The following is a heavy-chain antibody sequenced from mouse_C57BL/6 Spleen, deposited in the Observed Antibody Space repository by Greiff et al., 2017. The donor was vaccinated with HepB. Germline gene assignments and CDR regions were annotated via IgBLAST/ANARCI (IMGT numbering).Heavy chain of an antibody. J-gene: IGHJ4*01. V-gene: IGHV14-4*01. Sequence: EVQLVESGAELVRPGASVKLSCTASGFNIKDDYMHWVKQRPEQGLEWIGWIDPENGDTEYASKFQGKATITADTSSNTAYLQLSSLTSEDTAVYYCTHYYGSSYAMDYWGQGTSVTVSS. CDR1: GFNIKDDY. CDR3: THYYGSSYAMDY. D-gene: IGHD1-1*01. CDR2: IDPENGDT.